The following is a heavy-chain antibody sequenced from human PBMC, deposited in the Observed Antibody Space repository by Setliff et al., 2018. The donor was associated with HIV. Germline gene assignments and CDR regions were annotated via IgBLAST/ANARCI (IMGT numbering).Heavy chain of an antibody. V-gene: IGHV1-69*13. D-gene: IGHD3-9*01. Sequence: SVKVSCKASGGTFTSSAISWVRQARGQGLEWMGAIIPHFDAPQYAQKFQGRVTITADQSTSTAYMELSGRTSADTAVYYCASPRLDWSFSHFDYWGQGTPVTVSS. CDR2: IIPHFDAP. J-gene: IGHJ4*02. CDR1: GGTFTSSA. CDR3: ASPRLDWSFSHFDY.